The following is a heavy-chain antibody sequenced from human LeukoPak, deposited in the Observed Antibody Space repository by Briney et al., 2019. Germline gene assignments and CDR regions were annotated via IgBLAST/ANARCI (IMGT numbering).Heavy chain of an antibody. D-gene: IGHD2-2*01. V-gene: IGHV1-18*04. J-gene: IGHJ6*04. CDR3: ARARNTRGYQLLSNYYYGMDV. CDR1: GYTFTSYG. CDR2: ISAYNGNT. Sequence: ASVKVSCKASGYTFTSYGISWVRQAPGQGLEWMGWISAYNGNTNYAQKLQGRVTMTTDTSTSTAYMELRSLRSDDTAVYYCARARNTRGYQLLSNYYYGMDVWGKGTTVTVSS.